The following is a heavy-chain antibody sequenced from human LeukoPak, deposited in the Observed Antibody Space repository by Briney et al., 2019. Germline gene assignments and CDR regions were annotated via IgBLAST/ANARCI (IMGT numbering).Heavy chain of an antibody. CDR3: ARVGCSSTSCYWPPQPIDY. Sequence: GGSLRLSCAASGFTFSDYYMSWIRQAPGKGLEWVSYISSSGSTIYYADSVKGRFTISRDNAKNSLYLQMNSLRAEDTAVYYCARVGCSSTSCYWPPQPIDYWGQGTLVTVSS. J-gene: IGHJ4*02. CDR2: ISSSGSTI. D-gene: IGHD2-2*01. V-gene: IGHV3-11*01. CDR1: GFTFSDYY.